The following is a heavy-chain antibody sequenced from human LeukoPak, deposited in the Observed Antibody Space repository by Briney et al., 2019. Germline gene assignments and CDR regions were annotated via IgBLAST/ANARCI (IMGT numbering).Heavy chain of an antibody. CDR1: GDSVSSNSAA. Sequence: SQTLSLTCGISGDSVSSNSAAWNWIRQSPSRGLEWLGRTYYRSKWYNDYAVSVKSRITINPDTSKNQFSLKLSSVTAADTAVYYCARGYYDFWSGYSNPFDYWGQGTLVTVSS. J-gene: IGHJ4*02. CDR3: ARGYYDFWSGYSNPFDY. V-gene: IGHV6-1*01. D-gene: IGHD3-3*01. CDR2: TYYRSKWYN.